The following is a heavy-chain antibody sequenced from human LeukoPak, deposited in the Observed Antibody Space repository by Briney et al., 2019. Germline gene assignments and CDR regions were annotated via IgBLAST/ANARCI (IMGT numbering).Heavy chain of an antibody. CDR2: INHSGGT. Sequence: SETLSLTCAVYGGSFSGYYWSWIRQPPGKGLEWIGEINHSGGTNYNPSLKSRVTISVDTSKNQFSLKLSSVTAADTAVYYCARPSWSDDAFDIWGQGTMVTVSS. CDR3: ARPSWSDDAFDI. D-gene: IGHD2-15*01. V-gene: IGHV4-34*01. J-gene: IGHJ3*02. CDR1: GGSFSGYY.